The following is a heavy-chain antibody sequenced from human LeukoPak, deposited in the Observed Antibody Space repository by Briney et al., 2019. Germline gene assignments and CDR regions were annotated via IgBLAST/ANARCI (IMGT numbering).Heavy chain of an antibody. D-gene: IGHD1-26*01. CDR1: GYRFTISW. Sequence: GESLKISCKGSGYRFTISWIGWVRQMPGKGLEWMGIIYAGDSDTRYSPSFQGQVTISADKSISTAYLQWSSLKASDTAMYYCARRRDLYSGSYYPFDYWGQGTLVTVSS. V-gene: IGHV5-51*01. CDR3: ARRRDLYSGSYYPFDY. J-gene: IGHJ4*02. CDR2: IYAGDSDT.